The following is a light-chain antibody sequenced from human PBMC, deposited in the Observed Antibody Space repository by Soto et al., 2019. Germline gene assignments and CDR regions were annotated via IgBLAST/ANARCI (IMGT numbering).Light chain of an antibody. CDR3: TSYTSSSPYV. CDR2: EVS. V-gene: IGLV2-14*01. J-gene: IGLJ1*01. CDR1: SSDVGGYNY. Sequence: QSALTQPASVSGSPGQSITISCTGTSSDVGGYNYVSWYQQHPGKAPRLIIYEVSRRPSGISNRLSGSKSGNTASLTISGLQAVDEADYYCTSYTSSSPYVFGTETKVTVL.